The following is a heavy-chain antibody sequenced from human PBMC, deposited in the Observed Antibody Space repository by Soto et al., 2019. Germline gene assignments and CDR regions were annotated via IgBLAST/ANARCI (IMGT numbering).Heavy chain of an antibody. Sequence: GGSLRLSCAASGFTFSNYGMHWVRQAPGKGLEWITVIWYDGSNKYYADSVKGRFTVSRDNSENTLYLQMNSLRVEDTAEYYCARAGCGSGGCCYPGQAFDIWGQGTMVTVSS. D-gene: IGHD2-15*01. V-gene: IGHV3-33*01. CDR1: GFTFSNYG. CDR2: IWYDGSNK. CDR3: ARAGCGSGGCCYPGQAFDI. J-gene: IGHJ3*02.